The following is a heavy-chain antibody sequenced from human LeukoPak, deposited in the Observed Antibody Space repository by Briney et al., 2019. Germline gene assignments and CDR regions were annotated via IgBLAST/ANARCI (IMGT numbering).Heavy chain of an antibody. J-gene: IGHJ4*02. CDR3: ARVWAAAGTFYFDY. D-gene: IGHD6-13*01. CDR2: IYYGGST. V-gene: IGHV4-59*01. CDR1: GGSISSYF. Sequence: PSETLSLTCTVSGGSISSYFWSWIRQPPGKGLEWIGYIYYGGSTNYNPSLKSRVTMTVDTSKNQFSLKLTSVTAADTAVYYCARVWAAAGTFYFDYWGQGTLVTVSS.